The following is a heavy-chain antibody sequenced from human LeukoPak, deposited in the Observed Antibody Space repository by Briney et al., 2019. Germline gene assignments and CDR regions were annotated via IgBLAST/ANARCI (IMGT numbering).Heavy chain of an antibody. CDR3: ARGRSTLILVAPPNF. CDR1: DGSISSSPYY. V-gene: IGHV4-39*02. CDR2: LYYSGST. Sequence: SETLSLTCTVSDGSISSSPYYWGWIRQPPGRGLEWIGTLYYSGSTHYNPSLKSRVTISIDTSKNHFSLKLSSVTAADTAVYYCARGRSTLILVAPPNFWGQGTLVTVSS. J-gene: IGHJ4*02. D-gene: IGHD3-22*01.